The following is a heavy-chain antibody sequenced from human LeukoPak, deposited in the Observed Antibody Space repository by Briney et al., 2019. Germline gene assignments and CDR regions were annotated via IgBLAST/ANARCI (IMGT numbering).Heavy chain of an antibody. CDR3: ARASGDSSNYDFPKPYSY. Sequence: ASVKVSCKASGYTFTSYGISWVRQAPGQGLEWMGWISAYNGNTNYAQKLQGRVTMTTDTSTSTAYMELRSLRSDDTAVYYCARASGDSSNYDFPKPYSYWGQGTLVTVSS. CDR2: ISAYNGNT. CDR1: GYTFTSYG. V-gene: IGHV1-18*01. D-gene: IGHD3-3*01. J-gene: IGHJ4*02.